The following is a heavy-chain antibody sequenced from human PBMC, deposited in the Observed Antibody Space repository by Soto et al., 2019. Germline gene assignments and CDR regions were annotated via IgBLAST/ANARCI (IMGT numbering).Heavy chain of an antibody. CDR2: IMYDGNTE. J-gene: IGHJ5*02. Sequence: LRLSCAASGFVFGSYAMHWVRQAPGKGLEWVAVIMYDGNTEYYADSVKGRFTLSRDNSKNILSVQMNSLRAEDTAVYYCTRPTCDGGNCYFAHWGRGTLVTVSS. CDR1: GFVFGSYA. D-gene: IGHD2-21*01. CDR3: TRPTCDGGNCYFAH. V-gene: IGHV3-30-3*01.